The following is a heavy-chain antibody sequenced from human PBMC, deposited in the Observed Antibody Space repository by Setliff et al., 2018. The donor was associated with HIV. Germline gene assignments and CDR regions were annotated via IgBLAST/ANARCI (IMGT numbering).Heavy chain of an antibody. J-gene: IGHJ6*03. CDR3: AREGYGDKRERYFYYMDV. Sequence: PSETLSLTCTVSGGSITGYFWNWIRQSPGKGLEWIGYIYYNGNTNYNPTLNSRGTISVDTSKKQFSLKLSSVTAADTAVYYCAREGYGDKRERYFYYMDVWGKGTTVTVSS. CDR1: GGSITGYF. D-gene: IGHD4-17*01. V-gene: IGHV4-59*12. CDR2: IYYNGNT.